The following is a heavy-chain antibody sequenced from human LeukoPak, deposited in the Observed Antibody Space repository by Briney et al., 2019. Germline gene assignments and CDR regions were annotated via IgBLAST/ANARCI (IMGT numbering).Heavy chain of an antibody. CDR3: AKGEYGSGWPD. J-gene: IGHJ4*02. V-gene: IGHV3-21*04. CDR2: ISSSSSYI. D-gene: IGHD6-19*01. Sequence: GGSLRLSCAASGVTFSSYSMNWVRQAPGKGLEWVSSISSSSSYIYYADSVKGRFTISRDNAKNSLYLQMNSLRAEDTALYYCAKGEYGSGWPDWGQGTLVTVSS. CDR1: GVTFSSYS.